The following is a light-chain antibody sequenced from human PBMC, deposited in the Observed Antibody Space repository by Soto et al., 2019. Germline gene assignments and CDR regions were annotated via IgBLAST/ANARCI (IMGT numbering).Light chain of an antibody. V-gene: IGKV3-11*01. CDR3: QQRTNWPT. CDR2: DAS. Sequence: EIVLTQSPATLSLSPGEGATLSCRASQSVSSYLAWYQQKPGQAPRLLIYDASNRATGIPARFSGSGSGTDFTLTISSLEPEDFAVYYCQQRTNWPTFGQGTKVEIK. CDR1: QSVSSY. J-gene: IGKJ1*01.